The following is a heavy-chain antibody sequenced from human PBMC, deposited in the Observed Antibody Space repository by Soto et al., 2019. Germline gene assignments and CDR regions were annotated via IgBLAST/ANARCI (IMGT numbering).Heavy chain of an antibody. CDR3: ARTYYYGSGSYYRDAFDI. D-gene: IGHD3-10*01. CDR2: IYYSGST. Sequence: SETLSLTCTVSGGSISSYYWSWIRQPPGKGLEWIGYIYYSGSTNYNPSLKSRVTISVDTSKNQFSLKLSSVTAADTAVYYCARTYYYGSGSYYRDAFDIWGQGTMVTVSS. V-gene: IGHV4-59*01. J-gene: IGHJ3*02. CDR1: GGSISSYY.